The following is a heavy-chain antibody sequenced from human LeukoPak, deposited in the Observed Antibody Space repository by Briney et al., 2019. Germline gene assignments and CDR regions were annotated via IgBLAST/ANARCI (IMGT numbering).Heavy chain of an antibody. CDR2: IIPIFGTA. V-gene: IGHV1-69*13. CDR3: ARSGYCSSTSCYPYYYYMDV. D-gene: IGHD2-2*01. CDR1: GGTFSSYA. J-gene: IGHJ6*03. Sequence: VASVKVSCKASGGTFSSYAISWVRQAPGQGLEWMGGIIPIFGTANYAQKFQGRVTITADESTSTAYMELSSLRSEDTAVYYCARSGYCSSTSCYPYYYYMDVWGKGTTVTVSS.